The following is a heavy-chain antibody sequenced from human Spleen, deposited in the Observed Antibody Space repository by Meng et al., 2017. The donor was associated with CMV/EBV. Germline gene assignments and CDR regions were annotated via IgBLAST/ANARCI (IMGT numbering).Heavy chain of an antibody. J-gene: IGHJ4*02. V-gene: IGHV1-2*02. CDR2: INPNSGGT. Sequence: SCKASGYIFTGYYMHWVRQAPGQGLEWMGWINPNSGGTNYAQKFQGRVTMTRDTSINTAYMELSRLRSDDTAVYYCASPTRSWYAYGCWGQGTLVTVSS. CDR1: GYIFTGYY. CDR3: ASPTRSWYAYGC. D-gene: IGHD3-16*01.